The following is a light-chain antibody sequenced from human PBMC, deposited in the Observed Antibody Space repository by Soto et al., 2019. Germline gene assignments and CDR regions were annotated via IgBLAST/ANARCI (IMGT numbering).Light chain of an antibody. J-gene: IGKJ2*01. CDR3: QQYNNWPYT. CDR1: QSVSSN. CDR2: GAS. Sequence: EIVMTQSPATLAVSPGERAALSCRASQSVSSNFAWYQQKPGQAPRLLIYGASSRATGTPARFSGSRSGTEFTLTISSLQSEDFAVYYCQQYNNWPYTFGLGNKLEMK. V-gene: IGKV3-15*01.